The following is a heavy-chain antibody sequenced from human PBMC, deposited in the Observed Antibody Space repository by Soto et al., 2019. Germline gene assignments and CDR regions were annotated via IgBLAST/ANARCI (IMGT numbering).Heavy chain of an antibody. CDR1: GGSFSGYY. D-gene: IGHD6-19*01. Sequence: SETLSLTCAVYGGSFSGYYWSWIRQPPGKGLEWIGEINHSGSTNYNPSLKSRVTISVDTSKNQFSLKLSSVTAADTAVYYCARGQRASEQWLVRGRRYYYYYMDVWGKGTTVTVSS. CDR2: INHSGST. CDR3: ARGQRASEQWLVRGRRYYYYYMDV. V-gene: IGHV4-34*01. J-gene: IGHJ6*03.